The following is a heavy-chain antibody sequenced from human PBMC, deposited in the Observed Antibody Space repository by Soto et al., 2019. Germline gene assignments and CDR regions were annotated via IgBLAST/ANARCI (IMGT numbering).Heavy chain of an antibody. Sequence: GASVKVSCKASGGTFSSYAISWVRQAPGQGLEWMGGIIPIFGTANYAQKFQGRVTITADESTSTAYMELSSLRSEDTAVYYCARSRPSHGYSSGWFNWFDPWGQGTLVTVSS. V-gene: IGHV1-69*13. CDR3: ARSRPSHGYSSGWFNWFDP. D-gene: IGHD6-19*01. J-gene: IGHJ5*02. CDR1: GGTFSSYA. CDR2: IIPIFGTA.